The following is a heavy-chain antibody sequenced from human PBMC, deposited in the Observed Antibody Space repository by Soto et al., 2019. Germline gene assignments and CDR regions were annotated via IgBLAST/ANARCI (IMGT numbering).Heavy chain of an antibody. J-gene: IGHJ6*02. CDR2: IFSNDEK. CDR3: ARQPALTDPYGMDV. CDR1: GFSLSNARMG. V-gene: IGHV2-26*01. Sequence: GSGPTLVNPTETLTLTCTVSGFSLSNARMGVSWIRQPPGKALEWLAHIFSNDEKSYSTSLKSRLTISKDTSKSQVVLTMTNMDPVDTATYYCARQPALTDPYGMDVWGQGTTVTVSS. D-gene: IGHD3-16*01.